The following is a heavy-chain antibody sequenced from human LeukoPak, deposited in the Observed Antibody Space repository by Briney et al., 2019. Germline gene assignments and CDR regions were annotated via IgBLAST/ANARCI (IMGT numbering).Heavy chain of an antibody. CDR3: AGALLKGAVYYYYYMDV. Sequence: PGGSLRLSCAASGFTVSSNYMSWVRQAPGKGLEWVSVIYSGGSTYYADSVKGRFTISRDNSKNTLYLQMNSLRAEDTAVYYCAGALLKGAVYYYYYMDVWGKETTVTVSS. V-gene: IGHV3-53*01. CDR2: IYSGGST. CDR1: GFTVSSNY. J-gene: IGHJ6*03.